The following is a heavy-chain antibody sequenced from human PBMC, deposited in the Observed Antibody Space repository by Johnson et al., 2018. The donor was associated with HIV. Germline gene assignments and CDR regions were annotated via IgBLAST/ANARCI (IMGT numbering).Heavy chain of an antibody. V-gene: IGHV3-33*03. Sequence: QVQLVESGGGVVQPGTSLRLSCAASGFTFSSYDMHWVRQAPGKGLEWVAVARYDGVSQYYTDSVKGRFTVSRDNFNNAIYLEMDSLRVEDTSVYYCAKDFGSSSWNAFDVWGQGTVVIVSS. CDR3: AKDFGSSSWNAFDV. CDR2: ARYDGVSQ. CDR1: GFTFSSYD. D-gene: IGHD6-13*01. J-gene: IGHJ3*01.